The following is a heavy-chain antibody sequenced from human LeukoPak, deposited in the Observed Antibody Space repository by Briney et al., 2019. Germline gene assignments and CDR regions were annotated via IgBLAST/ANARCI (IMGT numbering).Heavy chain of an antibody. CDR2: IYYSGST. V-gene: IGHV4-59*01. CDR3: ASYQTDCTNGVCANWFDP. Sequence: SETLSLTCTVSGGSISSYYWSWIRQPPGKGLEWIGYIYYSGSTNYNPPLKSRVTISVDTSKNQFSLKLSSVTAADTAVYYCASYQTDCTNGVCANWFDPWGQGTLVTVSS. J-gene: IGHJ5*02. D-gene: IGHD2-8*01. CDR1: GGSISSYY.